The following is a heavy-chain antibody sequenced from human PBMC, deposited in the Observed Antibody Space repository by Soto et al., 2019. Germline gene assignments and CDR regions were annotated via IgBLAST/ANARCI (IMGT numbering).Heavy chain of an antibody. CDR2: IYYSGST. V-gene: IGHV4-31*03. J-gene: IGHJ5*02. CDR1: CGSISSGGYY. D-gene: IGHD3-10*01. Sequence: SETLSLTCTVSCGSISSGGYYWSWIRQHPGKGLEWIGYIYYSGSTYYNPSLKSRVTISVDTSKNQFSLKLSSVTAADTAVYYCARDGYYGSGSANWFDPWGQGTLVTVSS. CDR3: ARDGYYGSGSANWFDP.